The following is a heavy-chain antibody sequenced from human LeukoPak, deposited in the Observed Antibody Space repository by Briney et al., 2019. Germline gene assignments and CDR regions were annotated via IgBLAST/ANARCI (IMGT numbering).Heavy chain of an antibody. J-gene: IGHJ4*02. Sequence: PSETLSLTCTVSGGSISSYYWSWIRQPAGKGLEWIGEINHSGSTNYNPSLKSRVTISVDTSKNQFSLKLSPVTAADTAVYYCARGGIADRLGTWGQGTLVTVSS. V-gene: IGHV4-34*01. D-gene: IGHD6-6*01. CDR2: INHSGST. CDR3: ARGGIADRLGT. CDR1: GGSISSYY.